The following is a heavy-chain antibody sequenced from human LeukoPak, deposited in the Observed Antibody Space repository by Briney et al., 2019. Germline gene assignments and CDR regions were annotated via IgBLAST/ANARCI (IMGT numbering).Heavy chain of an antibody. Sequence: ASVKVSCKASGYTFTSYGISWVRQAPGQGLEWMGIINPSGGSTSYAQKFQGRVTMTRDMSTSTVYMELSSLRSEDTAVYYCARASIAADDLDYWGQGTLVTVSS. CDR2: INPSGGST. D-gene: IGHD6-6*01. V-gene: IGHV1-46*01. CDR3: ARASIAADDLDY. J-gene: IGHJ4*02. CDR1: GYTFTSYG.